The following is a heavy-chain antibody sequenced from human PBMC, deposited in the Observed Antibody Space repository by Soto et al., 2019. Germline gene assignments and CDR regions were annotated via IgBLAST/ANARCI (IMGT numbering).Heavy chain of an antibody. CDR1: GFTFSSYA. CDR3: ARDYTSSWYLLLFDS. Sequence: GGSLRLSCAASGFTFSSYAMHWVRQAPGKGLEWVAVISHDGSNKYYADSVKGRFTISRDNSKNTLYLQMNSLRAEDTAVYYCARDYTSSWYLLLFDSWGQGTLVTVSS. J-gene: IGHJ4*02. D-gene: IGHD6-13*01. V-gene: IGHV3-30-3*01. CDR2: ISHDGSNK.